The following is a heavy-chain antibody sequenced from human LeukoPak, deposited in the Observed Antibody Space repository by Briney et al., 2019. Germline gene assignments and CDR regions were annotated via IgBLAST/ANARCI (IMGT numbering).Heavy chain of an antibody. CDR3: AKDRSDGCPMTMDV. Sequence: GGSLRLSCAASGFTFRSYAMSWVRQAPGKGLEWVSAISGSGGITYYADSVKGRFTISRDNSKNTLYLQMNSLRAEDTAVYYCAKDRSDGCPMTMDVWGKGTTVTVSS. CDR2: ISGSGGIT. D-gene: IGHD2-15*01. J-gene: IGHJ6*04. CDR1: GFTFRSYA. V-gene: IGHV3-23*01.